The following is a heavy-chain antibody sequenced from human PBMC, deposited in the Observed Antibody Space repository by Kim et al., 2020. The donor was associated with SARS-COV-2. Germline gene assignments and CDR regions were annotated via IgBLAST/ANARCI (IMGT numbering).Heavy chain of an antibody. V-gene: IGHV4-59*13. D-gene: IGHD3-22*01. Sequence: SETLSLTCTVSGGSISSYYWSWIRQPPGKGLEWIGYIYYSGSTNYNPSLKSRVTISVDTSKNQFSLKLSSVTAADTAVYYCARATRRGYYYDSSDLDYWG. CDR2: IYYSGST. CDR3: ARATRRGYYYDSSDLDY. J-gene: IGHJ4*01. CDR1: GGSISSYY.